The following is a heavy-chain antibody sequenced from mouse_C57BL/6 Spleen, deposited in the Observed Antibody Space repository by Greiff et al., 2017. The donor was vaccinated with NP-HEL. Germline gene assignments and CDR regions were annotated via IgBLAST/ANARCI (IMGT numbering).Heavy chain of an antibody. CDR3: SRWIDYDGYFDV. Sequence: QVQLQQPGAELVRPGSSVKLSCKASGYTFTSYWMHWVKQRPIQGLEWIGNIDPSDSETHYNQKFKDKATLTVDKSSSTAYMQLSSLTSEYSAVYYCSRWIDYDGYFDVWGTGTTVTVSS. D-gene: IGHD2-4*01. CDR1: GYTFTSYW. V-gene: IGHV1-52*01. CDR2: IDPSDSET. J-gene: IGHJ1*03.